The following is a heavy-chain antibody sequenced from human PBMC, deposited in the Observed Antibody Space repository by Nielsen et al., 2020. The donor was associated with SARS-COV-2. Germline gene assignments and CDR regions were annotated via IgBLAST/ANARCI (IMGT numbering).Heavy chain of an antibody. CDR1: GFTFSSYA. V-gene: IGHV3-23*01. D-gene: IGHD1-26*01. Sequence: GESLKISCAASGFTFSSYAMSWVRQAPGKGLEWVSAISGSGGSTYYADSVKGRFTISRDNSKNTLYLQMNSLRAEDTAVYYCARVIYSGSGRYGMDVWGQGTTVTVSS. CDR3: ARVIYSGSGRYGMDV. J-gene: IGHJ6*02. CDR2: ISGSGGST.